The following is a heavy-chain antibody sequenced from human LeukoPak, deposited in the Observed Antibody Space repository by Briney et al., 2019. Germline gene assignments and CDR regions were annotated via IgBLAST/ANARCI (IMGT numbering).Heavy chain of an antibody. V-gene: IGHV3-9*01. J-gene: IGHJ3*02. CDR3: AKVPYSSGWYLAFDI. CDR2: ISWNSGSI. CDR1: GFTFDDYA. D-gene: IGHD6-19*01. Sequence: PGGSLRLSCAASGFTFDDYAMHWVRQAPGKGLEWVSGISWNSGSIGHADSVKGRFTISRDNAKNSLYLQMNSLRAEDTALYYCAKVPYSSGWYLAFDIWGQGTMVTVSS.